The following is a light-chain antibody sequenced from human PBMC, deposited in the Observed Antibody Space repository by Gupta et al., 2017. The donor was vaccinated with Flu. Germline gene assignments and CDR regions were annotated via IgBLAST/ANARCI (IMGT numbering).Light chain of an antibody. J-gene: IGKJ4*01. Sequence: EMVLTHSPGTLSLSPGERATLSCRASQTISSNYLAWYQQKPGQAPSLLIYGASSRAAGIPDRFSGSGSGTEFTLTISSLEPDDFAVYYCQRYGTSPLTFGGGTKVEI. CDR1: QTISSNY. CDR3: QRYGTSPLT. V-gene: IGKV3-20*01. CDR2: GAS.